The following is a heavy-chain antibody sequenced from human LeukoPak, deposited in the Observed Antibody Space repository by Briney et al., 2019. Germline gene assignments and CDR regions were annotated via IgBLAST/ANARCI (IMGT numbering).Heavy chain of an antibody. D-gene: IGHD2-2*01. V-gene: IGHV4-34*01. Sequence: KPSETLSLTCAVYGGSFSGYYWSWIRQPPGKGLEWIGEINHSGSTNYNPSLKSRVTISVDTSKNQFSLKLSSVTAADTAVYYCARHRRYCSSTNCYSYYYYMDVWGKGTTVTVSS. CDR2: INHSGST. CDR1: GGSFSGYY. J-gene: IGHJ6*03. CDR3: ARHRRYCSSTNCYSYYYYMDV.